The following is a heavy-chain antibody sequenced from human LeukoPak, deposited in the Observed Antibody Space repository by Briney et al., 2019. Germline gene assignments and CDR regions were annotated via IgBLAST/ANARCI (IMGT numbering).Heavy chain of an antibody. CDR1: GFTFSSYA. Sequence: GGSLRLSCAASGFTFSSYAMHWVRQAPGKGLEWVAVISYDGSNKYYADSVKGRFTISRDNSKNTLHLQMNSLRAEDTAVYYCARGSRGVYYDSSGLIDYWGQGTLVTVSS. J-gene: IGHJ4*02. CDR2: ISYDGSNK. V-gene: IGHV3-30*04. CDR3: ARGSRGVYYDSSGLIDY. D-gene: IGHD3-22*01.